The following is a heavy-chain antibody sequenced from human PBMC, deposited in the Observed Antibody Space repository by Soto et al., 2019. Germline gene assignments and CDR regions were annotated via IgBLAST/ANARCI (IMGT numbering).Heavy chain of an antibody. Sequence: GGSLRLSCAASGFTFSSYWMSWVRQAPGKGLEWVANIKQDGSEKYYVDSVKGRFTISRDNAKNSLYLQMNSLRAEDTAVYYCARDFVGAARPFDYWGQGTLVTVSS. CDR3: ARDFVGAARPFDY. V-gene: IGHV3-7*01. CDR1: GFTFSSYW. CDR2: IKQDGSEK. D-gene: IGHD6-6*01. J-gene: IGHJ4*02.